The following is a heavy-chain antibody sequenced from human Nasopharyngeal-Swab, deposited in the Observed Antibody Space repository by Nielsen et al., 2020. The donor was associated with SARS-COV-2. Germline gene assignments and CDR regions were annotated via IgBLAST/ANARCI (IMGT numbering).Heavy chain of an antibody. CDR2: TYYRSKWYN. Sequence: WIRQSPSRGLEWLGRTYYRSKWYNDYAVSVKSRITINPDTSKNQFSLQLNSVTPEDTAVYYCARDLIYGIAEFDPWGQGTLVTVSS. J-gene: IGHJ5*02. D-gene: IGHD6-13*01. V-gene: IGHV6-1*01. CDR3: ARDLIYGIAEFDP.